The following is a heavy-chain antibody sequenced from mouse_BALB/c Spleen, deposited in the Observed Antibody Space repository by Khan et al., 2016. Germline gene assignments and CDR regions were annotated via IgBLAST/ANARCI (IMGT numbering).Heavy chain of an antibody. CDR2: IDPYNGGT. Sequence: EVQLQESGPELVKPGASVKVFCKASGYAFTSYNMYWVKQSHGKSLEWIGYIDPYNGGTSYNQKFKGKATLTVDKSSSTAYMHLNSLTSEDSAVXYCASGYDLAWFAYWGQGTLVTVSA. J-gene: IGHJ3*01. D-gene: IGHD2-2*01. CDR1: GYAFTSYN. CDR3: ASGYDLAWFAY. V-gene: IGHV1S135*01.